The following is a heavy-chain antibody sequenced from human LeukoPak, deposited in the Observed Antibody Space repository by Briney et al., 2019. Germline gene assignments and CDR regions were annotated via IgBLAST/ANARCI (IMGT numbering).Heavy chain of an antibody. CDR1: GGSISSGGYY. D-gene: IGHD2-2*01. J-gene: IGHJ3*02. V-gene: IGHV4-30-2*01. Sequence: SETLSLTCTVSGGSISSGGYYWSWIRQPPGKGLEWIGYIYHSGSTYYNPSLKSRVTISVDRSKNQFSLKLSSVTAADTAVYYCARDSLREYQLLGAFDIWGQGTMVTVSS. CDR3: ARDSLREYQLLGAFDI. CDR2: IYHSGST.